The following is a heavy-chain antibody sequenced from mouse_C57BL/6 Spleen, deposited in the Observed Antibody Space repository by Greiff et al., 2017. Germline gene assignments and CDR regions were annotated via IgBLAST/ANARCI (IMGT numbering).Heavy chain of an antibody. CDR1: GFTFSSYA. J-gene: IGHJ2*01. CDR3: ARDRWYYGSYFDY. CDR2: ISDGGSYT. Sequence: EVQGVESGGGLVKPGGSLKLSCAASGFTFSSYAMSWVRQTPEKRLEWVATISDGGSYTYYPDNVKGRFTISRDNAKNNLYLQMSHLKSEDTAMYYCARDRWYYGSYFDYWGQGTTLTVSS. V-gene: IGHV5-4*01. D-gene: IGHD1-1*01.